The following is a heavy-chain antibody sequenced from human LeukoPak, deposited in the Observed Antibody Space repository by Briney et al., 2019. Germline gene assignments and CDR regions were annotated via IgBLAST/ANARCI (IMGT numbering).Heavy chain of an antibody. J-gene: IGHJ4*02. D-gene: IGHD6-13*01. V-gene: IGHV1-2*06. CDR2: IDPNSGAT. CDR3: ATGPSSSGGAY. CDR1: GYTFIGHY. Sequence: ASVKVSCKASGYTFIGHYIHWVRQAPGQGLEWMGRIDPNSGATNYVQKFRGRVTMTRDTSISTAYMDLNTLTSDDTAVYHCATGPSSSGGAYWGQGTLVTVSS.